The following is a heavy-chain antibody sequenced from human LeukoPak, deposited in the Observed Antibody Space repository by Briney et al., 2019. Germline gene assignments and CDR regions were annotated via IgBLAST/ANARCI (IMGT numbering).Heavy chain of an antibody. CDR3: GLSYVSFLCILY. V-gene: IGHV1-69*06. D-gene: IGHD3-16*02. J-gene: IGHJ4*02. CDR2: IIPIFGTA. CDR1: GGTFSSYA. Sequence: ASVKVSCKASGGTFSSYAISWVRQAPGQGLEWMGGIIPIFGTANYAQKFQGRVTITADKSTSTAYMELSSLRSEDTAVYYCGLSYVSFLCILYWGQGTLVTVSS.